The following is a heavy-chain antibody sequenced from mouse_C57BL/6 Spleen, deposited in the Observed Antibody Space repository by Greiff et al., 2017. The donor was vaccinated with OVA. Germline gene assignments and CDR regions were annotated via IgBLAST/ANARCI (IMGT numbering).Heavy chain of an antibody. V-gene: IGHV1-61*01. J-gene: IGHJ1*03. CDR2: IYPSDSET. Sequence: QVQLQQPGAELVRPGSSVKLSCKASGYTFTSYWMDWVKQRPGQGLEWIGNIYPSDSETHYNQKFKDKATLTVDKSSSTAYMQLSSLTSEDSAVYYCARSDGYDWYFDVWGTGTTVTVSS. CDR3: ARSDGYDWYFDV. CDR1: GYTFTSYW. D-gene: IGHD2-2*01.